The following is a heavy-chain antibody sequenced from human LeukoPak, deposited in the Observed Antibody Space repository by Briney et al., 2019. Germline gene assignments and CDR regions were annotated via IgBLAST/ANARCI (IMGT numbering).Heavy chain of an antibody. CDR1: GYSFTSYW. D-gene: IGHD3-22*01. Sequence: GESLKISCKGSGYSFTSYWIGWVRQMPGKGLEWMGIIYPGDSDTRYSPSFQGQVTISADKSISTAYLQRSSLKASDTAMYYCASSGSGYYYPDYYYYYGMDVWGQGTTVTVSS. CDR3: ASSGSGYYYPDYYYYYGMDV. J-gene: IGHJ6*02. V-gene: IGHV5-51*01. CDR2: IYPGDSDT.